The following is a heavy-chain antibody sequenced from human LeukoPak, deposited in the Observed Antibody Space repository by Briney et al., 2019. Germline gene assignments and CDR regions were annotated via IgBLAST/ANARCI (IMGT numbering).Heavy chain of an antibody. CDR1: GFTFSSYA. CDR2: ISGSGGST. Sequence: PGGSLRLSCAASGFTFSSYAMSWVRQAPGKGLEWVSAISGSGGSTYYADSVKGRFTISRDNSKNTPYLQMNSLRAEDTAVYYCARGSGSYYNDPFDYWGQGTLVTVSS. CDR3: ARGSGSYYNDPFDY. J-gene: IGHJ4*02. D-gene: IGHD3-10*01. V-gene: IGHV3-23*01.